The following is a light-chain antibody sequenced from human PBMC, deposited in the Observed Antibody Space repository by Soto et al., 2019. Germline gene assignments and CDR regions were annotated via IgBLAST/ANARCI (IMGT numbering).Light chain of an antibody. J-gene: IGKJ1*01. V-gene: IGKV4-1*01. CDR3: QQYGGSPRT. CDR1: QSVLYSSNNKNH. CDR2: WAS. Sequence: DIVMTQSPDSLAVSLGERATINCKSSQSVLYSSNNKNHLAWYQQKAGQPPKLLVYWASTRESGVPDRFSGSGSGTDFTLTISSLQAEDFAVYYCQQYGGSPRTFGQGTKVEVK.